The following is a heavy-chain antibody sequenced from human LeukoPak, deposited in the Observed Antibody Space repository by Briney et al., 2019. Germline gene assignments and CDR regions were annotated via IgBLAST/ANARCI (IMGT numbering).Heavy chain of an antibody. V-gene: IGHV5-51*01. Sequence: GESLQISCKGSGYSFTSYWIGWVRQMPGKGLEWMGIIYPGDSDTRYSPSFQGQVTISADKSISTAYLQWSSLKASDTAMYYCARQFGYCSSTSCYPDYWGQGTLVTVSS. J-gene: IGHJ4*02. CDR2: IYPGDSDT. CDR3: ARQFGYCSSTSCYPDY. CDR1: GYSFTSYW. D-gene: IGHD2-2*03.